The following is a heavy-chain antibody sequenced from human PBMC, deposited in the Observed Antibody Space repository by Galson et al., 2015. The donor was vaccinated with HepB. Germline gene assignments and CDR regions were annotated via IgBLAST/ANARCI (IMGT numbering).Heavy chain of an antibody. Sequence: SVKVSCKASGFTFTSSTMQWVRQARGQRLEWIGWVVVGSDNTNYAHNFQERVTITRDMSTSTAYMELSSLRSGDTAVYYCAASTHSSSWYSLFYYYAMDVWGQGTTVTVSS. CDR3: AASTHSSSWYSLFYYYAMDV. D-gene: IGHD6-13*01. V-gene: IGHV1-58*02. J-gene: IGHJ6*02. CDR2: VVVGSDNT. CDR1: GFTFTSST.